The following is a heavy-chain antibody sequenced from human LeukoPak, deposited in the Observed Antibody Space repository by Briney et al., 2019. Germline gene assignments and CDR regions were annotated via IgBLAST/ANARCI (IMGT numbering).Heavy chain of an antibody. CDR3: TSDYGDRNAFDI. Sequence: GESLMISCEGSGYSFSSYWIGWVRQMPGKGLEWMGFIFPLDSDTKYSPSFQGQVTISADKSINTAYLQLSNLRASDTAMYYCTSDYGDRNAFDIWGQGTMVTVSS. V-gene: IGHV5-51*01. CDR2: IFPLDSDT. J-gene: IGHJ3*02. D-gene: IGHD4-17*01. CDR1: GYSFSSYW.